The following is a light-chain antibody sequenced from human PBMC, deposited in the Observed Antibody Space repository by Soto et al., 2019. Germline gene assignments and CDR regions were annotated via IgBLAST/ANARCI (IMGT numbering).Light chain of an antibody. CDR1: QSVSSN. CDR3: QQYKTWPPVT. V-gene: IGKV3-15*01. CDR2: GAS. Sequence: EIVMTQSPATLSVSPGERATLSCRASQSVSSNLAWHQQKPGQAPRLLIYGASTRATGIPARFSGSGSGTEFTLTISSLQSEDFAVYYCQQYKTWPPVTFGQGTKVEIK. J-gene: IGKJ2*01.